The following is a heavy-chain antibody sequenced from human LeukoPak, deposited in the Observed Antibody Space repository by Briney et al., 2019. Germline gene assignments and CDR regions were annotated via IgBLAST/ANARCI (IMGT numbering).Heavy chain of an antibody. V-gene: IGHV1-2*02. J-gene: IGHJ4*02. Sequence: ASVKVSCKASGYTFTGYYMHWVRQAPGQGLEWMGWINPNSGGTNYAQKFQGRVTMTRDTSISTAYMELSRLRSDDTAVYYCARSYLVVVAASPYYFDYWGQGTLVTVSS. CDR2: INPNSGGT. D-gene: IGHD2-15*01. CDR1: GYTFTGYY. CDR3: ARSYLVVVAASPYYFDY.